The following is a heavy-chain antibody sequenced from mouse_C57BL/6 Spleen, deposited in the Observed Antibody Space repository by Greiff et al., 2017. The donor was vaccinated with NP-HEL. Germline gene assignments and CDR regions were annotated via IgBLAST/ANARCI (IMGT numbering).Heavy chain of an antibody. J-gene: IGHJ2*01. CDR3: ARVPYYGSSYFDY. D-gene: IGHD1-1*01. Sequence: QVHVKQPGAELVKPGASVKLSCKASGYTFTSYWMHWVKQRPGQGLEWIGMIHPNSGSTNYNEKFKRKATLTVDKSSSTAYMQLSSLTSEDSAVDYCARVPYYGSSYFDYWGQGTTLTVSS. CDR1: GYTFTSYW. CDR2: IHPNSGST. V-gene: IGHV1-64*01.